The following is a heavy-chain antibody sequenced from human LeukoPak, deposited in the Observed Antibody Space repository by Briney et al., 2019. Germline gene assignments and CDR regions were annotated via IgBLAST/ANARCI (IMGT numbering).Heavy chain of an antibody. CDR2: ISGSGITT. CDR1: GFTFNSYG. D-gene: IGHD2-2*01. J-gene: IGHJ4*02. Sequence: PGGSLRLSCAASGFTFNSYGMNWVRQAPGKGLEWVSAISGSGITTYYADPVKGRFTISRDNAKNSLYLQVNSLGAQDTAVYYCARPATGYCSSAGCHWDSWGQGTLVTVSS. V-gene: IGHV3-23*01. CDR3: ARPATGYCSSAGCHWDS.